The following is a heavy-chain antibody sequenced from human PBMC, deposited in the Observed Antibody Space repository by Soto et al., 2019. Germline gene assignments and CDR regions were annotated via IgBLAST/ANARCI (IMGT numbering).Heavy chain of an antibody. CDR2: INAGNSNT. D-gene: IGHD3-16*01. J-gene: IGHJ6*02. CDR3: ARGGLALMDV. CDR1: GYTFTSYA. Sequence: QVQLVQSGAEVKKPGASVKVSCKPSGYTFTSYAMHWVRQAPGQRLEWMGWINAGNSNTKYSQKFQGRVTITRDTSASTAHIELSSRRSEDTAVYYCARGGLALMDVWGQGTTVTVSS. V-gene: IGHV1-3*01.